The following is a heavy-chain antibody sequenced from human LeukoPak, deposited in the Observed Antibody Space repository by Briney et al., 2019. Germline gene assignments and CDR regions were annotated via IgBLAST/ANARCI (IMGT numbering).Heavy chain of an antibody. V-gene: IGHV3-7*01. Sequence: GGSLRLSCAASGFTFSSYWMSWVRQAPGKGLEWVANIKQDGSEKYYVDSVKGRFTISRDNAKNSLYLQMNSLRAEGTAVYYCARDRTEGPFATNWFDPWGQGTLVTVSS. J-gene: IGHJ5*02. CDR1: GFTFSSYW. CDR3: ARDRTEGPFATNWFDP. CDR2: IKQDGSEK.